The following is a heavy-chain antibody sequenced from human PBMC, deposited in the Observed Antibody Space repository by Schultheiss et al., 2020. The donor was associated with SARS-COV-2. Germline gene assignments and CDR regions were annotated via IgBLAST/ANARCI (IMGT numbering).Heavy chain of an antibody. CDR2: IYYSGRA. Sequence: SETLSLTCAVYGGSFSGYYWGWIRQPPGKGLEWIGYIYYSGRASYNPSLKSRVTISVDTSKNQFSLKLSSVTAADTAVYYCATHDSYGPSGYWGQGTLVTVSS. CDR1: GGSFSGYY. D-gene: IGHD5-18*01. V-gene: IGHV4-34*01. J-gene: IGHJ4*02. CDR3: ATHDSYGPSGY.